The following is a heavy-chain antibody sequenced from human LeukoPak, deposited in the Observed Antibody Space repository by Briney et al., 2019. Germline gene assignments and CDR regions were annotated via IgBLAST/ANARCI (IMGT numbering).Heavy chain of an antibody. V-gene: IGHV1-2*02. J-gene: IGHJ3*02. Sequence: ASVKVSCKASGYTFSGYYMHWVRQAPGQGLEWMGWINPNSGDTNYAQKFQGRVTMTRDTSISTAYMELSRLRSDDTAVYYCARDAHYYDSSGLAGDAFDIWGQGTMVTVSS. CDR2: INPNSGDT. D-gene: IGHD3-22*01. CDR3: ARDAHYYDSSGLAGDAFDI. CDR1: GYTFSGYY.